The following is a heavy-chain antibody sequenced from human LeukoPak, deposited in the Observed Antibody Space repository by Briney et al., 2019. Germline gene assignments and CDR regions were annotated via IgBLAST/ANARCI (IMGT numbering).Heavy chain of an antibody. CDR2: MNPNSGNT. CDR3: ARVRRRLPDCFDY. J-gene: IGHJ4*02. CDR1: GGTFSSYA. Sequence: GASVKVSCKASGGTFSSYAINWVRQATGQGLEWMGWMNPNSGNTGYAQKFQGRVTITRNTSISTAYMELSRLRSDDTAVYYCARVRRRLPDCFDYWGQGTLVTVSS. V-gene: IGHV1-8*03. D-gene: IGHD1-14*01.